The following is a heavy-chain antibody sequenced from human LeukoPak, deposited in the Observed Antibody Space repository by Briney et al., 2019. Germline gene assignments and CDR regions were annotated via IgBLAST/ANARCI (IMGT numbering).Heavy chain of an antibody. Sequence: GSLRLSCAASGFTFSSYAMHWVRQAPGKGLEWVAVISYDGSNKYYADSVKGRFTISRDNSKNTLYLQMNSLRAEDTAVYYCASLSYYYDSSGYLPALDYWGQGTLVTVSS. CDR2: ISYDGSNK. D-gene: IGHD3-22*01. CDR3: ASLSYYYDSSGYLPALDY. J-gene: IGHJ4*02. V-gene: IGHV3-30*04. CDR1: GFTFSSYA.